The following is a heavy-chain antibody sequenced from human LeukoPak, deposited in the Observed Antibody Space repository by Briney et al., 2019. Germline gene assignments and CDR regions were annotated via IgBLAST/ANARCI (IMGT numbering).Heavy chain of an antibody. V-gene: IGHV4-59*08. CDR3: ASQGLNSRYCSSSSCLPLFDY. CDR2: IHYSGST. Sequence: SETLSLTCTVSGGSISSYYWSWIRQPPGKGLEWIAYIHYSGSTNYNPSLKSRVTISVDTSKNQFSLKLSSVTAADTAVYYCASQGLNSRYCSSSSCLPLFDYWGQGILVTVSS. CDR1: GGSISSYY. D-gene: IGHD2-2*01. J-gene: IGHJ4*02.